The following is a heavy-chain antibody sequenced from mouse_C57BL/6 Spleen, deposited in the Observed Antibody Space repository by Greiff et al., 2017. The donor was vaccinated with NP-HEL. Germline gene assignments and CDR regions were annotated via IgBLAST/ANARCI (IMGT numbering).Heavy chain of an antibody. CDR2: IDPETGGT. CDR3: TRDPYYGSRGFAY. D-gene: IGHD1-1*01. J-gene: IGHJ3*01. Sequence: QVHVKQSGAELVRPGASVALSCKASGYTFTDYEMHWVKQTPVHGLEWIGAIDPETGGTAYNQKFKGKAILTADKSSSTAYMELRSLTSEDSAVYYCTRDPYYGSRGFAYWGQGTLVTVSA. V-gene: IGHV1-15*01. CDR1: GYTFTDYE.